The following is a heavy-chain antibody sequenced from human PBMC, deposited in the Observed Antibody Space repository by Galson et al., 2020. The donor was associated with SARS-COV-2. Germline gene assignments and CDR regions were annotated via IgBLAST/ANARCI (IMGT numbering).Heavy chain of an antibody. CDR3: ATSYAVWGSYRRLDC. J-gene: IGHJ4*02. D-gene: IGHD3-16*02. CDR2: FDPEDGET. Sequence: ASVKVSCKVSGYTLTELSMHWVRQAPGKGLEWMGGFDPEDGETIYAQKFQGRVTMTEDTSTDTAYMELSSLRSEDTAVYYCATSYAVWGSYRRLDCWGQGTLVTVSS. CDR1: GYTLTELS. V-gene: IGHV1-24*01.